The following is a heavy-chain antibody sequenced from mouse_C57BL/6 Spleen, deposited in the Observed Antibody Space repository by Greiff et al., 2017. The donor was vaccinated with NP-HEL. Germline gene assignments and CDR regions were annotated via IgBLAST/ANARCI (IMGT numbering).Heavy chain of an antibody. J-gene: IGHJ2*01. CDR3: ARHYYGSVDY. CDR1: GYSITSGYY. D-gene: IGHD1-1*01. CDR2: ISYDGSN. Sequence: EVKLQESGPGLVKPSQSLSLTCSVTGYSITSGYYWNWIRQFPGNKLEWMGYISYDGSNNYNPSLKNRISITRDTSKNQFFLKLNSVTTEDTATYYCARHYYGSVDYWGQGTTLTVSS. V-gene: IGHV3-6*01.